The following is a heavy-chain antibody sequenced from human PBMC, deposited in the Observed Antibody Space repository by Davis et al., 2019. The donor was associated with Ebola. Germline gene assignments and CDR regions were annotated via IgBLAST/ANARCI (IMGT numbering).Heavy chain of an antibody. CDR3: ARVLEFLLTDY. CDR2: VFYSGIT. V-gene: IGHV4-30-4*01. D-gene: IGHD3-3*01. Sequence: MPSETLSLTCTVSGGSISSGNYYWSWIRQPPGKGLEWIGYVFYSGITYYNPSLKSRVAISLDTSKNQFSLNLNSVTAADTAVYYCARVLEFLLTDYWGQGTLVTVSS. J-gene: IGHJ4*02. CDR1: GGSISSGNYY.